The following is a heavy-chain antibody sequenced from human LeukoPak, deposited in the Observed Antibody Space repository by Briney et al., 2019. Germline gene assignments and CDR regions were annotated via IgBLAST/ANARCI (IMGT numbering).Heavy chain of an antibody. CDR3: AGTPWFGELTLDY. CDR2: IVVGSGNT. CDR1: GFTFTNST. D-gene: IGHD3-10*01. Sequence: SVPVSCKASGFTFTNSTIQWVRQARGQRLEWIGWIVVGSGNTNSAQKFQERVIITRNMSTTTVYMELSILRSEATAVYYCAGTPWFGELTLDYWGQGNLLIVSS. J-gene: IGHJ4*02. V-gene: IGHV1-58*02.